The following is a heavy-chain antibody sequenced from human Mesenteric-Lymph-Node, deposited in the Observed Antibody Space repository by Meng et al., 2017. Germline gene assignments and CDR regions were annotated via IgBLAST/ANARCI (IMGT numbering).Heavy chain of an antibody. CDR1: GYSISSGYY. J-gene: IGHJ4*02. CDR2: IHHSGST. CDR3: ARSYGSGWYVAYPTY. Sequence: GSLRLSCTVSGYSISSGYYWGWIRQPPGKGLEWIGSIHHSGSTYYNPSLKSRVTISVDTSKNQFSLKLSSVTAADTAVYYCARSYGSGWYVAYPTYWGQGTLVTVSS. D-gene: IGHD6-19*01. V-gene: IGHV4-38-2*02.